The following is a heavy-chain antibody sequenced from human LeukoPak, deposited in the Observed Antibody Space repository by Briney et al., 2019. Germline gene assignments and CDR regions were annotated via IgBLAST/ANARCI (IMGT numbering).Heavy chain of an antibody. CDR1: GGSLSSSRYF. CDR2: IYNSGTT. CDR3: ARGYGYYLGQFDP. D-gene: IGHD3-22*01. V-gene: IGHV4-39*07. Sequence: PSETLSLTCSVSGGSLSSSRYFWAWIRQPPGKGLDWIGSIYNSGTTHYTASLKSRVSMSLDRSRNQFSLRLNSVTAADTAVYYSARGYGYYLGQFDPWGQGTLVTVSS. J-gene: IGHJ5*02.